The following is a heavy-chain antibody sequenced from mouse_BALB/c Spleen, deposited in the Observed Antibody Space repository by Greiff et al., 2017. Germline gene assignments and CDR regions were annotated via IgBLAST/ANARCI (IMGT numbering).Heavy chain of an antibody. CDR2: INSNGGST. J-gene: IGHJ1*01. CDR3: ARDYYGSFYWYFDV. CDR1: GFTFSSYG. Sequence: EVHLVESGGGLVQPGGSLKLSCAASGFTFSSYGMSWVRQTPDKRLELVATINSNGGSTYYPDSVKGRFTISRDNAKNTLYLQMSSLKSEDTAMYYCARDYYGSFYWYFDVWGAGTTVTVSS. D-gene: IGHD1-1*01. V-gene: IGHV5-6-3*01.